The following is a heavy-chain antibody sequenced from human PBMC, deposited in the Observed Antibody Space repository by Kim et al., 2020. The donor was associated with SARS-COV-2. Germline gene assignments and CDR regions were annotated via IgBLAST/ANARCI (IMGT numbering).Heavy chain of an antibody. Sequence: SETLSLTCDVSGASISSGSYSWSWIRQPPGQGLEWIASIYQSGGTYYNPSLKSRVTISVDRSKNQFSLTLTSVTAADTAVYLCARGPYSDYFDYWCQGT. CDR3: ARGPYSDYFDY. D-gene: IGHD4-4*01. J-gene: IGHJ4*02. CDR2: IYQSGGT. V-gene: IGHV4-30-2*01. CDR1: GASISSGSYS.